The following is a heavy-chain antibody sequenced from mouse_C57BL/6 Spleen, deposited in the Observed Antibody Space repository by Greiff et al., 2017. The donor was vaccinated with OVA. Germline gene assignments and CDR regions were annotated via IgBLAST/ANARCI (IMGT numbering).Heavy chain of an antibody. CDR1: GYTFTSYW. CDR3: ARGYGNCMDY. D-gene: IGHD2-10*02. J-gene: IGHJ4*01. V-gene: IGHV1-50*01. CDR2: IDPSDSYT. Sequence: QVHVKQPGAELVKPGASVKLSCKASGYTFTSYWMQWVKHRPGQGLEWIGEIDPSDSYTNYNQKFKGKATLTVDTSSSTAYMQLSSLTSEDSAVYYCARGYGNCMDYWGQGTSVTVSS.